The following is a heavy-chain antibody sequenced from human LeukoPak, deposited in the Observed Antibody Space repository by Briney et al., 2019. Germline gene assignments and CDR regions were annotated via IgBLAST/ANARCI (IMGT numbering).Heavy chain of an antibody. V-gene: IGHV1-8*01. CDR3: ARGKPIAVAGTRWFDP. J-gene: IGHJ5*02. CDR1: GYTFTIYD. Sequence: GASVKVSFKASGYTFTIYDINWVRQATGQGLEWMGWMNPNSGNTGYSQKFQGRVTMTRNTSISTAYMELSSLRSEDTAVYYCARGKPIAVAGTRWFDPWGQGTLVTVSS. D-gene: IGHD6-19*01. CDR2: MNPNSGNT.